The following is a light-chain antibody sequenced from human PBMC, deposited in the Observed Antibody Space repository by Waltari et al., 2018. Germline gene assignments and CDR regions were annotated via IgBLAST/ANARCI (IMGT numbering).Light chain of an antibody. Sequence: DIQVTQSPSTLSASVGASVTITRRASQSIVVWLAWYQQKPGKAPRLLIYKASYLESGVPSRFSGSASGTAFTLTISSLQADDFATYYCLQYNSYPWTFGQGTTVEIK. CDR2: KAS. J-gene: IGKJ1*01. CDR3: LQYNSYPWT. V-gene: IGKV1-5*03. CDR1: QSIVVW.